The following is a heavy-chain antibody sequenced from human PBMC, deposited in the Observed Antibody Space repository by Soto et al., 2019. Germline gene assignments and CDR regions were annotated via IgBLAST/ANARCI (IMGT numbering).Heavy chain of an antibody. J-gene: IGHJ4*02. CDR1: GFTVSSNY. CDR2: IYSGGST. D-gene: IGHD6-13*01. CDR3: ARDLYSSSWPTSVR. Sequence: GVLRLSCAASGFTVSSNYMSWVRQAPGKGLEWVSVIYSGGSTYYADSVKGRFTISRDNSKNTLYLQMNSLRAEDTAVYYCARDLYSSSWPTSVRWGQGTLVTVSS. V-gene: IGHV3-53*01.